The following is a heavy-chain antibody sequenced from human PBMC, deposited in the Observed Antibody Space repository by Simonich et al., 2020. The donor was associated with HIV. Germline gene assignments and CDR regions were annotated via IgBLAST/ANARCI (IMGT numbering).Heavy chain of an antibody. J-gene: IGHJ3*02. V-gene: IGHV4-34*01. D-gene: IGHD4-4*01. CDR2: INHSGST. CDR3: ATTINYEDAFDI. Sequence: QVQLQQWGAGLLKPSETLSLTCAVYGGSFSGYYWSWIRQPPGKGLEWIGEINHSGSTNYNPSLKSRVTISVDTSKNQFSLKLISVTAADTAVYYCATTINYEDAFDIWGQGTMVTVSS. CDR1: GGSFSGYY.